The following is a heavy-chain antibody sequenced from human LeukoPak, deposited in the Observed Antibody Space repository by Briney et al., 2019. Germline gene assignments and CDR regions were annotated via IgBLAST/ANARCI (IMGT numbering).Heavy chain of an antibody. CDR2: ISWNSGII. CDR3: AKVAAYSSGWYDP. V-gene: IGHV3-9*01. D-gene: IGHD6-19*01. CDR1: GFTFDDYA. J-gene: IGHJ5*02. Sequence: PGRPLRLSCAASGFTFDDYAMHWVRQVPGKGLDWVAGISWNSGIIVYADSVKGRFTISRDSAKNSLYLQMNSLRPEDTALYYCAKVAAYSSGWYDPWGQGTLVTVSS.